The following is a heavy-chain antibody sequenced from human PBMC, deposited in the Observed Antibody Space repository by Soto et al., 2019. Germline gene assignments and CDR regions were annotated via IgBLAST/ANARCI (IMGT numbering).Heavy chain of an antibody. CDR3: ARDPRTARASAMDV. V-gene: IGHV3-33*01. J-gene: IGHJ6*02. Sequence: GSLRLSCAASGFIFSNFGMHWVRQAPGKGLEWVADVWYDGSNGVSADSVKGRFTISRDNSKNTLYLQMTSLRAEDTAVYYCARDPRTARASAMDVWGQGTTVTVSS. D-gene: IGHD6-6*01. CDR2: VWYDGSNG. CDR1: GFIFSNFG.